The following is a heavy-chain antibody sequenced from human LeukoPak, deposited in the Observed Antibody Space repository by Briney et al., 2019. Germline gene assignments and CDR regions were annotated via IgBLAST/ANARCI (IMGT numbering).Heavy chain of an antibody. Sequence: ASVKVSCKASGYTFTGYYMHWVRQAPGQGLEWMGRINPNSGGTNYAQKFQGRVTMTRDTSISTAYMELSRLRSDDTAVYYCTRDRVGSGSYRDVWGEGTTVTVSS. J-gene: IGHJ6*04. D-gene: IGHD3-10*01. CDR1: GYTFTGYY. CDR2: INPNSGGT. CDR3: TRDRVGSGSYRDV. V-gene: IGHV1-2*06.